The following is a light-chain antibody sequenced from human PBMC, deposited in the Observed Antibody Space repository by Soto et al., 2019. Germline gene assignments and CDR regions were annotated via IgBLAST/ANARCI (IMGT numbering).Light chain of an antibody. CDR3: GTWDSSLNAYV. CDR1: SSNVGNNY. CDR2: DNN. Sequence: QAVVTQPPSVSAAPGQKVTISCSGSSSNVGNNYVSWYQHLPRAAPKFLLYDNNKRPSGVPDRFSASKSGTSATLGIAGLQTGDEADYYCGTWDSSLNAYVFGTGTKVTVL. V-gene: IGLV1-51*01. J-gene: IGLJ1*01.